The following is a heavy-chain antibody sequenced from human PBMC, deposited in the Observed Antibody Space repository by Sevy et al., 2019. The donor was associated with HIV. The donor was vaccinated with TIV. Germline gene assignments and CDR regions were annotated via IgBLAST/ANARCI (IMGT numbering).Heavy chain of an antibody. D-gene: IGHD1-26*01. V-gene: IGHV3-74*01. CDR3: ARESRGSLEGFDI. CDR1: GFTFSTYW. CDR2: INSDGNYR. Sequence: GGSLRLSCAASGFTFSTYWMHWVRQAPGKGLVWVSRINSDGNYRCYVESVEGRFTISRDNAQNTLFLQMSSLRVEDTAMYYCARESRGSLEGFDIWGQGTMVTVSS. J-gene: IGHJ3*02.